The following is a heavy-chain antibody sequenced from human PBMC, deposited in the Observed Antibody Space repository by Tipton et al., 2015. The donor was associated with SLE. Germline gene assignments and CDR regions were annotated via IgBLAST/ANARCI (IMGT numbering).Heavy chain of an antibody. Sequence: GSLRLSCVASGFIFSTYAMSWARQAPGEGLEWIAVIYSGGGSGTHYSDSVKGRFIVSRDDPKNTVYLQMSSLRAEDTAQYYCARGLGTGDDYWGQASLVVVSS. V-gene: IGHV3-23*03. D-gene: IGHD7-27*01. J-gene: IGHJ4*02. CDR1: GFIFSTYA. CDR3: ARGLGTGDDY. CDR2: IYSGGGSGT.